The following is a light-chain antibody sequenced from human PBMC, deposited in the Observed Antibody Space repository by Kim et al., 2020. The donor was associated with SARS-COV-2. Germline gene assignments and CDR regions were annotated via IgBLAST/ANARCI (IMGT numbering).Light chain of an antibody. CDR2: DVT. CDR1: SSDFSDYDY. Sequence: QSALTQPASTSGSPGQSITISCTGNSSDFSDYDYVSWYQHHPDRAPKLILYDVTRRPTGFSARFSGSKSGNTASLTISGLQADDEADYYCGSYESPSWGFGRGTKVIVL. J-gene: IGLJ3*02. CDR3: GSYESPSWG. V-gene: IGLV2-14*03.